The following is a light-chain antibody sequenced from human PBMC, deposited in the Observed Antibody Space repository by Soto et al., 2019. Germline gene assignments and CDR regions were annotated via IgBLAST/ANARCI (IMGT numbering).Light chain of an antibody. CDR1: QSISSW. V-gene: IGKV1-5*01. CDR3: QQYNSYSL. Sequence: DIQMTQSPSTLSASVGDRVTITCRASQSISSWLAWYQQKPGKAPKLLIYDASSLESGVPSRFSGSGSGTEFTLTISSLQPDDFATYNCQQYNSYSLFGQGTKVEIK. J-gene: IGKJ1*01. CDR2: DAS.